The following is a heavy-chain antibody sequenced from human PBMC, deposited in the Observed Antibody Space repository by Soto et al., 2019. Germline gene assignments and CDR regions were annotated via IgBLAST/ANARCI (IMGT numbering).Heavy chain of an antibody. D-gene: IGHD5-18*01. CDR3: ARELTGYRYGPGEAY. CDR1: GGSISSSDYY. CDR2: IDYSGST. V-gene: IGHV4-30-4*08. Sequence: QVQLQESGPGLVRPSQTLSLTCTVSGGSISSSDYYWTWIRQPPGKGLEWIGYIDYSGSTHYNAFLKSRVSISVDPSKNQAPLTVTSMTAAVTAVYSCARELTGYRYGPGEAYWGQGTLVTVSS. J-gene: IGHJ4*02.